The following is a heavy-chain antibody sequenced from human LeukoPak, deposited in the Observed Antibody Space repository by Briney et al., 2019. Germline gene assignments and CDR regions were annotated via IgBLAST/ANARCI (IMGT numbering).Heavy chain of an antibody. J-gene: IGHJ4*02. CDR2: ISYDGSHK. D-gene: IGHD4-17*01. V-gene: IGHV3-30*04. CDR1: GFTFSTYA. CDR3: ARDPSNNDYGDYFDS. Sequence: GGSLRLSCAASGFTFSTYAMHWVRQAPGKGLEWVAVISYDGSHKYYADSMKGRFTISRDNSKNMVYLQMNSLRTEDTSLYYCARDPSNNDYGDYFDSWGQGTLVTVSS.